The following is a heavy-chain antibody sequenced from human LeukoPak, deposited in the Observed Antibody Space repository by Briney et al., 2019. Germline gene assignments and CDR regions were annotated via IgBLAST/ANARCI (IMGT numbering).Heavy chain of an antibody. CDR1: GYSFTSYW. CDR3: ARLGGADIVVVPAASPYYFDY. Sequence: GESLKISCKGSGYSFTSYWIGWVRQMPGKGLEWMGIIYPGDSDTRYSPSFQGQVTIPADKSISTAYLQWSGLKASDTAMYYCARLGGADIVVVPAASPYYFDYWGQGTLVTVSS. J-gene: IGHJ4*02. V-gene: IGHV5-51*01. CDR2: IYPGDSDT. D-gene: IGHD2-2*01.